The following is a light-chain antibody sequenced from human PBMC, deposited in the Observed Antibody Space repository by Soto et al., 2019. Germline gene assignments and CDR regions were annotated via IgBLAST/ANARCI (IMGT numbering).Light chain of an antibody. Sequence: DLQMTQSPSSLSASVGDRVTITCRASQSISSNLNWYQQKPGKVPKLLIYAASSLQSGVPSRFSGSGSGTDFTLTINSLQPEDFATYYCQQSYSIPTFGQGTKVDIK. V-gene: IGKV1-39*01. CDR1: QSISSN. CDR2: AAS. J-gene: IGKJ1*01. CDR3: QQSYSIPT.